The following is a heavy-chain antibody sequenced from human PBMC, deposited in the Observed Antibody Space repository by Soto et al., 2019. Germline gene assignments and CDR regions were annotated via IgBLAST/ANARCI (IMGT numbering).Heavy chain of an antibody. V-gene: IGHV5-51*01. D-gene: IGHD3-3*01. CDR3: ARRAYYFWSGPLYFVL. CDR2: IYPGDSDT. J-gene: IGHJ2*01. CDR1: GYSFTSYW. Sequence: GESLKISCKGSGYSFTSYWIGWVRQMPGKGLEWMGIIYPGDSDTRYSPSFKGQVTISADKSISTAYLQWSSLKASDTAMYYCARRAYYFWSGPLYFVLWGRGTLFTVSS.